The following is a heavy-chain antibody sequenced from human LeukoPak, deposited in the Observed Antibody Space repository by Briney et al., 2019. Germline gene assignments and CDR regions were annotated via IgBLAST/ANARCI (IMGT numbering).Heavy chain of an antibody. V-gene: IGHV3-23*01. CDR2: ISGSGGST. Sequence: PGGSLRLSCAASGFTFSSYAMSWVRQAPGKGLEWVSAISGSGGSTYYADSVKGRFTISRDNSKNTLYLQMNSLRAEDTAVYYCAKKGAGQEWELRYWYFDLWGRGTLVTVSS. CDR1: GFTFSSYA. CDR3: AKKGAGQEWELRYWYFDL. D-gene: IGHD1-26*01. J-gene: IGHJ2*01.